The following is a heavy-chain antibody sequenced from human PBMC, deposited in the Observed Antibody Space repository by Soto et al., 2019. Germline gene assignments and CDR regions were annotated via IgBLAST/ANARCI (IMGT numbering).Heavy chain of an antibody. CDR1: GGSFSGYY. V-gene: IGHV4-34*01. D-gene: IGHD2-2*02. Sequence: KPSETLSLTCAVYGGSFSGYYWGWIRQPPGKGLEWIGEINHSGSTNYNPSLKSRVTISVDTSKNQFYLKLSSVTAADTAVYYCARALTVLVPAAIWSSYYYGMDVWGQGTTVTVSS. CDR2: INHSGST. CDR3: ARALTVLVPAAIWSSYYYGMDV. J-gene: IGHJ6*02.